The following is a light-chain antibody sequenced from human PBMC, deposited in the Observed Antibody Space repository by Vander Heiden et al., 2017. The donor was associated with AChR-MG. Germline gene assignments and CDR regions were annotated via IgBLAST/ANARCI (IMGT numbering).Light chain of an antibody. J-gene: IGKJ2*01. V-gene: IGKV3-11*01. Sequence: EIVFTPSPATLSLSPGERAIPSCRASKSVSSYLAWYQQKPGQAPRLLIYDASNRATGIPARFSGSGSGTDFTLTISSLEPEDVVVYYRQQRSNWPRTFGQGTKLEIK. CDR1: KSVSSY. CDR2: DAS. CDR3: QQRSNWPRT.